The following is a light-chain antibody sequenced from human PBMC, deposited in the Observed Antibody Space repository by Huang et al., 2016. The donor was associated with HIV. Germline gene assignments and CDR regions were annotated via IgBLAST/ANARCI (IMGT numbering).Light chain of an antibody. CDR1: QSVSSY. CDR3: QQHRNWPIT. J-gene: IGKJ5*01. Sequence: EIVLTQSPATLSLSPGERATLSCRAIQSVSSYLAWFQKKPGQAPRLIIDDASNRATGTPAMFSGSGSWTDLTLTISSLEAEDFAVYYCQQHRNWPITFGQGTRLEIK. CDR2: DAS. V-gene: IGKV3-11*01.